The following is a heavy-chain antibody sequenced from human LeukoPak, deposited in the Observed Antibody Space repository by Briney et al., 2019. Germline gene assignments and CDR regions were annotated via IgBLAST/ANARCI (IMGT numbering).Heavy chain of an antibody. J-gene: IGHJ4*02. D-gene: IGHD3-10*01. CDR3: AKEGAWFGELSFDY. V-gene: IGHV3-23*01. CDR1: GFTFSSFA. CDR2: ISGSGGST. Sequence: GGSLRLSWGASGFTFSSFAMSWVRPAPGKGLEWVSAISGSGGSTYYADSVKGRFTISRDNSKNTLYLQMNSLRAEDTAVYYCAKEGAWFGELSFDYWGQGTLVTVSS.